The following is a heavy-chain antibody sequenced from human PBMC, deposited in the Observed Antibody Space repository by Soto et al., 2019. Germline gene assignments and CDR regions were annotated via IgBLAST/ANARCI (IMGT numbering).Heavy chain of an antibody. CDR2: XTXXXANX. CDR1: GYTFTSYA. CDR3: ARDTAHSDV. D-gene: IGHD3-3*02. Sequence: GXSVKVSCKASGYTFTSYAMHWVRQAPGQXXXXXXXXTXXXANXXHPXXXXXXXTXXPDXXXSKAYTQPSTLRSEDTAVYYCARDTAHSDVWGQGTTVTVSS. V-gene: IGHV1-3*01. J-gene: IGHJ6*02.